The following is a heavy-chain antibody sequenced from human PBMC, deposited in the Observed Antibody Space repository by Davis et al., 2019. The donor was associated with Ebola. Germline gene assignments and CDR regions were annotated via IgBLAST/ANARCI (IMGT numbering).Heavy chain of an antibody. CDR2: IYYSGST. V-gene: IGHV4-39*01. J-gene: IGHJ6*02. CDR3: AMVDYYYYGMDV. CDR1: GGSISSSSYY. Sequence: SETLSLTCTVSGGSISSSSYYWGWIRQPPGKGLEWIGSIYYSGSTYYNPSLKSRVTISVDTSKNQFSLKLSSVTAADTAVYYCAMVDYYYYGMDVWGQGTTVTVSS.